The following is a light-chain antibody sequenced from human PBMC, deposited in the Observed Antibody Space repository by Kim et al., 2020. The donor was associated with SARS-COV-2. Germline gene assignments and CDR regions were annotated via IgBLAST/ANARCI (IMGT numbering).Light chain of an antibody. Sequence: GQSVTNACAETSSDIGAYNYVSWYEQHPGKAPKLMIYDVTNRPSGVSNRFSGSKSGNTASLSISGLQAEDEADYYCSSYSSSSPHVFGTGTKVTVL. J-gene: IGLJ1*01. V-gene: IGLV2-14*03. CDR1: SSDIGAYNY. CDR2: DVT. CDR3: SSYSSSSPHV.